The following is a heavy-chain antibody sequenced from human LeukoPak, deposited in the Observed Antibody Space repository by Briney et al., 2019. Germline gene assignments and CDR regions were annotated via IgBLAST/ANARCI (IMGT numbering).Heavy chain of an antibody. J-gene: IGHJ3*02. Sequence: GGSLRLSCAASGFTFSAYSMSWVRQAPGKGLEWVSAIRGSGGDTYYADSVKGRFTISRDNSKDTLSLQMNSLRAEDTALYYCAKRQSDGAFDIWGQGTMVTVSS. CDR1: GFTFSAYS. CDR3: AKRQSDGAFDI. V-gene: IGHV3-23*01. CDR2: IRGSGGDT.